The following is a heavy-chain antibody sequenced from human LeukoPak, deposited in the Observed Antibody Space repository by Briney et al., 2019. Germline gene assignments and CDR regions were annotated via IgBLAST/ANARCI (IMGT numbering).Heavy chain of an antibody. CDR3: AKGLFSSTLDAFDI. D-gene: IGHD2-2*01. CDR1: GFTFRNYG. J-gene: IGHJ3*02. Sequence: GRSLRLSCAASGFTFRNYGMHWVRQAPGKGLEWVAVISYEGSNQHYADSVKGRFTVSRDNSKNTLFLQMDNLRGDDTDVYYCAKGLFSSTLDAFDIWGQGTVVTVSS. CDR2: ISYEGSNQ. V-gene: IGHV3-30*18.